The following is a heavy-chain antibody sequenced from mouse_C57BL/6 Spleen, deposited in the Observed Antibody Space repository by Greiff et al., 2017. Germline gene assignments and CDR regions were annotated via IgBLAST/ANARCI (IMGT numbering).Heavy chain of an antibody. J-gene: IGHJ1*03. V-gene: IGHV5-6*01. D-gene: IGHD1-1*01. CDR1: GFTFSSYG. CDR2: ISSGGSYT. CDR3: ARLTTVVATGYFDV. Sequence: EVMLVESGGDLVKPGGSLKLSCAASGFTFSSYGMSWVRQTPDKRLEWVATISSGGSYTYYPDSVKGRFTISRDNAKNTLYLQMSSLKSEDTAMYYCARLTTVVATGYFDVWGTGTTVTVSS.